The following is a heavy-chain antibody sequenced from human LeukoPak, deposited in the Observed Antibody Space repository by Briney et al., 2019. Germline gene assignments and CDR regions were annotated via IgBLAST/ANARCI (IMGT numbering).Heavy chain of an antibody. Sequence: GGSLRLSCAASGFTFSSYEMNWVRQAPGEGLEWVSYISSSGSAIYYADSVKGRFTISRDNAKNSLYLQMNSLRAEDTAVYYCARTVRGAIREFDYWGQGTLVTVPS. CDR3: ARTVRGAIREFDY. CDR2: ISSSGSAI. CDR1: GFTFSSYE. D-gene: IGHD3-10*01. J-gene: IGHJ4*02. V-gene: IGHV3-48*03.